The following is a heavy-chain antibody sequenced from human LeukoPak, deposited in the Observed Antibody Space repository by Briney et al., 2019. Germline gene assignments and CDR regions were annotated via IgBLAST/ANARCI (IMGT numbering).Heavy chain of an antibody. CDR1: GGSISSYY. J-gene: IGHJ5*02. CDR3: ARDGYSHGLYNWFDP. D-gene: IGHD5-18*01. CDR2: IYTSGST. V-gene: IGHV4-4*07. Sequence: PSETLSLTCTVSGGSISSYYWSWIRQPAGKGLEWIGRIYTSGSTNYNPSLKSRVTMSVDTSKNQFSLKLSSVTAADTAVYYCARDGYSHGLYNWFDPWGQGTLVTVSS.